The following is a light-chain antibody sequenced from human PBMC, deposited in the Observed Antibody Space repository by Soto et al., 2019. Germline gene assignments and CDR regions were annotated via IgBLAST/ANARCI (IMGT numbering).Light chain of an antibody. CDR2: RDS. V-gene: IGLV1-47*01. CDR1: SSNIGSNY. CDR3: AAWDDSLTGVV. J-gene: IGLJ2*01. Sequence: QSVLNQPPSASGTPGQRVTIYCSGSSSNIGSNYVYWYQQFPETAPKLLIYRDSQRPSGVPDRFSGSKSGTSASLAISGLRSEDEADYYCAAWDDSLTGVVFGGGTKLTVL.